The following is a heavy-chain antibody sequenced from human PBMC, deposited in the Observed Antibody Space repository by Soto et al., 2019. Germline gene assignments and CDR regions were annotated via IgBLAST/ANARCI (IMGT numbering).Heavy chain of an antibody. V-gene: IGHV3-30*18. CDR1: GFTFSSYG. CDR3: AKDRVYYDSSGSMGRGAFDI. D-gene: IGHD3-22*01. J-gene: IGHJ3*02. Sequence: QVQLVESGGGVVQPGRSLRLSCAASGFTFSSYGMHWVRQAPGKGLEWVAVISYDGSNKYYADSVKGRFTISRDNSKNTLYLLMNSLRAEDTAVYYCAKDRVYYDSSGSMGRGAFDIWGQGTMVTVSS. CDR2: ISYDGSNK.